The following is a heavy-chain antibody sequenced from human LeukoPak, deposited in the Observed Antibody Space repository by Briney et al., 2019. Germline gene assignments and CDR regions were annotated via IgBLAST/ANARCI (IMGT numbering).Heavy chain of an antibody. V-gene: IGHV4-34*01. CDR2: INHSGNT. D-gene: IGHD3-10*01. Sequence: SETLSLTCTVSGGSISSYFWSWIRQPPGKGLEWLGEINHSGNTNYNPSPKSRVTISVDTSKNQFSLKLSSVTAADTAVYYCASGGRRTGAYWGQGTLVTVSS. CDR3: ASGGRRTGAY. J-gene: IGHJ4*02. CDR1: GGSISSYF.